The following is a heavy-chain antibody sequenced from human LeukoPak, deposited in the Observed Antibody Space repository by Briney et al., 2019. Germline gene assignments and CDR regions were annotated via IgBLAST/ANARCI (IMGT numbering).Heavy chain of an antibody. CDR3: AKDRKYYYGSGSPGADY. D-gene: IGHD3-10*01. V-gene: IGHV3-23*01. J-gene: IGHJ4*02. Sequence: GGSLRLSCAASGFTFSSYAMSWVRQAPGKGLEWVSAISGSGGSTYYADSVKGRFTISRGNSKNTLYLQMNSLRAEDTAVYYCAKDRKYYYGSGSPGADYWAREPWSPSPQ. CDR2: ISGSGGST. CDR1: GFTFSSYA.